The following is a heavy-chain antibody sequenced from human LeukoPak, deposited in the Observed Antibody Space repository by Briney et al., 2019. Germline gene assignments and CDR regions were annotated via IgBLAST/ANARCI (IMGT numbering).Heavy chain of an antibody. CDR1: GGSISSYY. J-gene: IGHJ4*02. CDR2: IYYSGST. Sequence: SETLSLTCTVSGGSISSYYWSWIRQPPGKGLEWIGYIYYSGSTNYNPSLKSRVTRSVDTSKNQFSLKLSSVTAADTAVYYCARRGAAADTYFDYWGQGTLVTVSS. V-gene: IGHV4-59*08. CDR3: ARRGAAADTYFDY. D-gene: IGHD6-13*01.